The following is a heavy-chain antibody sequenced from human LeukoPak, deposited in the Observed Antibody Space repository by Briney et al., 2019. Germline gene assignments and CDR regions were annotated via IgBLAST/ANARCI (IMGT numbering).Heavy chain of an antibody. CDR1: GYTFTSYY. V-gene: IGHV1-69*13. J-gene: IGHJ3*02. Sequence: ASVKVSCKASGYTFTSYYMHWVRQAPGQGLEWMGGIIPIFGTANYAQKFQGRVTITADESTSTAYMELSSLRSEDTAVYYCASPVHGGYYDSSGYYFHAFDIWGQGTMVTVSS. CDR3: ASPVHGGYYDSSGYYFHAFDI. D-gene: IGHD3-22*01. CDR2: IIPIFGTA.